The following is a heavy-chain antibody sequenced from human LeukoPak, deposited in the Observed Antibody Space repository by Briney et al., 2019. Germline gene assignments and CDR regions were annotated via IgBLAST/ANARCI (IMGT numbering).Heavy chain of an antibody. D-gene: IGHD3-10*01. CDR1: GGTFGSYA. Sequence: SVKVSCKASGGTFGSYAISWVRQAPGQGLEWMGGILPRFAATKYSQKFQDRVTITADVSTTTVYMDLTSLSSEDTALYYCARPLNTMVRGITTATDFFSYAMDVWGQGTAVTVSS. CDR2: ILPRFAAT. CDR3: ARPLNTMVRGITTATDFFSYAMDV. V-gene: IGHV1-69*13. J-gene: IGHJ6*02.